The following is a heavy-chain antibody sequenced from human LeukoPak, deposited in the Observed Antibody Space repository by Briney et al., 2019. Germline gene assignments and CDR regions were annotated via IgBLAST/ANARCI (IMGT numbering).Heavy chain of an antibody. Sequence: GGSLRLSCAASGFTFSSYSMNWVRQAPGKGLEWVSSISSSSSYIYYADSVKGRFTISRDNAKNSLYLQMSSLRAEDTAVYYCARGKAVAWDYWGQGTLVTVSS. D-gene: IGHD5-12*01. J-gene: IGHJ4*02. CDR2: ISSSSSYI. CDR1: GFTFSSYS. V-gene: IGHV3-21*01. CDR3: ARGKAVAWDY.